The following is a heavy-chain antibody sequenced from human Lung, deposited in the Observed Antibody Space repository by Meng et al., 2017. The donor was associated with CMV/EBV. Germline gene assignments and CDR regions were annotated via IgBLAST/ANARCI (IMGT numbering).Heavy chain of an antibody. D-gene: IGHD2-2*01. V-gene: IGHV3-21*01. CDR1: GFTFSSYS. Sequence: GGSLRLXCAASGFTFSSYSMNWVRQAPGKGLEWVSSISSSSSYIDYADSVKGRFTISRDNAKNSLYLQMNSLRAEDTAVYYCARGCSSTSCYSDAFDIWGQGTMVTVSS. J-gene: IGHJ3*02. CDR2: ISSSSSYI. CDR3: ARGCSSTSCYSDAFDI.